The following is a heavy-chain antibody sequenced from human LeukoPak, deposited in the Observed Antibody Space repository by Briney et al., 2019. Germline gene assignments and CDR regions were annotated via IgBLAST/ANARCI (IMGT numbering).Heavy chain of an antibody. J-gene: IGHJ6*03. CDR3: AKTAEAHSWRTRYYDYYMDV. CDR1: GRSISSGGYS. CDR2: FYYSRST. Sequence: SETLSLTCAVSGRSISSGGYSWSWIRQPPGKGLEWLWYFYYSRSTHYNPSLKSRVTISVDTSKNQFSLKLSSVTAADTAVYYCAKTAEAHSWRTRYYDYYMDVGGKGNTVTVSS. V-gene: IGHV4-30-4*07. D-gene: IGHD6-13*01.